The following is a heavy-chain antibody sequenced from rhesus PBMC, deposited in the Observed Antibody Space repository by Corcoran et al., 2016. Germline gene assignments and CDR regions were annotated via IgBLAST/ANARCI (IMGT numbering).Heavy chain of an antibody. D-gene: IGHD6-13*01. CDR2: IYGSGGGT. CDR3: ARVNSSWYAIDF. J-gene: IGHJ3*01. Sequence: QVQLQESGPGLVKPSETLSLTCAVSGGSISDDYYWSWIRQPPGKGLEWIGYIYGSGGGTNYNPSLKNRVTISIDTSKNQFSLKLSSVTAADTAVYYCARVNSSWYAIDFWGQGLRVTVSS. CDR1: GGSISDDYY. V-gene: IGHV4-106*01.